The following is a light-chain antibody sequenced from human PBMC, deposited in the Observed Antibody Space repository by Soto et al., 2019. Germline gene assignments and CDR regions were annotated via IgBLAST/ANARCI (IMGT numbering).Light chain of an antibody. J-gene: IGKJ4*01. CDR2: GAS. CDR1: QSVSSSY. V-gene: IGKV3-20*01. CDR3: QHYGSSLLT. Sequence: EIVLTQSPGTLSLSPGERATLSCRASQSVSSSYLAWYQQTPGQAPRLLIYGASSRATGIPVRFSGSGSGTDLTLTISRLEHEEVAVYYRQHYGSSLLTFGGGTKVEIK.